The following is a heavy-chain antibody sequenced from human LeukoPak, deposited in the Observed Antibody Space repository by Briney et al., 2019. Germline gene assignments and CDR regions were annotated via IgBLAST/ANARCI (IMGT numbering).Heavy chain of an antibody. CDR1: GFTFSSYA. CDR3: EVYGSGSYYTPYYYYYMDV. J-gene: IGHJ6*03. D-gene: IGHD3-10*01. V-gene: IGHV3-30*04. CDR2: ISYDGSNK. Sequence: PGGSLRLSCAASGFTFSSYAMNWVRLAPGKGLEWVAVISYDGSNKYYADSVKGRFTISRDNAKNSLYLQMNSLRAEDTAVYYCEVYGSGSYYTPYYYYYMDVWGKGTTVTVSS.